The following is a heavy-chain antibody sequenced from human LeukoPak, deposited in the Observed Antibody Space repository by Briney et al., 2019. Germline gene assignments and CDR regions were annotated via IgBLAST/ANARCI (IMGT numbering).Heavy chain of an antibody. CDR2: INPHSGVT. D-gene: IGHD6-19*01. V-gene: IGHV1-2*02. Sequence: ASVKVSCKASGYTFSGDHMHWVRQAPGQGLEWLGWINPHSGVTNYAQKFQGRVTMTRDTSISTAYMELSRLRSDDTAVYYCARDLIAVAPYPYYYYGMDVWGQGTTVTVSS. CDR3: ARDLIAVAPYPYYYYGMDV. J-gene: IGHJ6*02. CDR1: GYTFSGDH.